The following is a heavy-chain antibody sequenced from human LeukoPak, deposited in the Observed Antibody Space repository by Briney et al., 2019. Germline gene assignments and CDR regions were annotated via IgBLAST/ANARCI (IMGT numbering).Heavy chain of an antibody. Sequence: SETLSLTCAVYGVSFSGYYWSWIRQPPGKGLEWIGEINHGGSTNYNPSLKSRVTISVDTSKNQFSLKLSSVTAADTAVYYCAREGLYCSSTSCYGYYFDYWGQGTLVTVSS. CDR1: GVSFSGYY. CDR2: INHGGST. D-gene: IGHD2-2*01. V-gene: IGHV4-34*01. CDR3: AREGLYCSSTSCYGYYFDY. J-gene: IGHJ4*02.